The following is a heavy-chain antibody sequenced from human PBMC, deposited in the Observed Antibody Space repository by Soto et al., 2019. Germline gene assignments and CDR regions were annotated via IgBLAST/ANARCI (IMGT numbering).Heavy chain of an antibody. V-gene: IGHV1-18*01. CDR1: GYIFTSYG. CDR2: ISAHNGKT. CDR3: ARGRYGDY. Sequence: QAHLVQSGPEVKKPGASVKVSCKGSGYIFTSYGIAWVRQAPGQGLEWMGWISAHNGKTEYAQKFQGRVTVTRDTSTSTGYLELSSLRSDDTALYYCARGRYGDYWGQGALVTVSS. D-gene: IGHD4-17*01. J-gene: IGHJ4*02.